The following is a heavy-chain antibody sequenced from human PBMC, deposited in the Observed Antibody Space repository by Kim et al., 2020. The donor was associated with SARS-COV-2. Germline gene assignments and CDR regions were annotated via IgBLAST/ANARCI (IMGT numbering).Heavy chain of an antibody. CDR1: GFTVSSNY. D-gene: IGHD4-17*01. CDR3: AVYGDYQFGAFDI. V-gene: IGHV3-53*01. J-gene: IGHJ3*02. Sequence: GGSLRLSCAASGFTVSSNYMSWVRQAPGKGLEWVSVIYSGGSTYYADSVKGRFTISRDNSKNTLYLQMNSLRAEDTAVYYCAVYGDYQFGAFDIWGQGTMVTVSS. CDR2: IYSGGST.